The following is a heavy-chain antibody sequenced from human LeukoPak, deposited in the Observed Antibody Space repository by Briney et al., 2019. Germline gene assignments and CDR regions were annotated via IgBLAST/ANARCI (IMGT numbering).Heavy chain of an antibody. CDR3: ATGDNYYDSSGFDAFDI. CDR2: INAYNDNT. CDR1: DYTFTTYG. Sequence: ASVKVSCKASDYTFTTYGISWVRQAPGQGLEWMGWINAYNDNTNYAQKLQGRVTMTTDTSTSTAYMELSSLRSEDTAVYYCATGDNYYDSSGFDAFDIWGQGTMVTVSS. D-gene: IGHD3-22*01. V-gene: IGHV1-18*01. J-gene: IGHJ3*02.